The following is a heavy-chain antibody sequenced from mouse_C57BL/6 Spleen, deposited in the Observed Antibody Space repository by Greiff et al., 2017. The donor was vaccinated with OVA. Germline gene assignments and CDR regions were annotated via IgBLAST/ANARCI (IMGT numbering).Heavy chain of an antibody. CDR1: GYAFSSSW. Sequence: QVQLQQSGPELVKPGASVKISCKASGYAFSSSWMNWVKQRPGKGLEWIGRIYPGDGDTNYNGKFKGKATLTADKSSSTAYMQLSSLTSEDSAVYLCARDYDPRGFAYWGQGTLVTVSA. D-gene: IGHD2-4*01. J-gene: IGHJ3*01. CDR3: ARDYDPRGFAY. V-gene: IGHV1-82*01. CDR2: IYPGDGDT.